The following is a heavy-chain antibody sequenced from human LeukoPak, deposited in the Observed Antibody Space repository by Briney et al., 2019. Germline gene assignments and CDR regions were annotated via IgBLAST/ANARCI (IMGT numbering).Heavy chain of an antibody. V-gene: IGHV4-39*01. Sequence: SETLSLTCTVSGGSISSSSYYWGWIRQPPGKGLEWIGSIYYSGSTYYNPSLKSRVTISVDTSKNQFSLKLSSVTAADTAVYYCARLYSGSGGYWGQGTLVTVSS. D-gene: IGHD1-26*01. CDR3: ARLYSGSGGY. CDR2: IYYSGST. CDR1: GGSISSSSYY. J-gene: IGHJ4*02.